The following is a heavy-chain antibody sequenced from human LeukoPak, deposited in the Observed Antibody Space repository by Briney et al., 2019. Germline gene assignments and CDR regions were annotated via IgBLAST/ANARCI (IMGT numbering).Heavy chain of an antibody. J-gene: IGHJ3*02. CDR1: GYTFTGYY. CDR2: INPNSGGT. Sequence: ASVKVSCKASGYTFTGYYMHWVRQAPGQGLEWMGWINPNSGGTNYAQKFQGRVTMTRDTSISTAYMELSRLRSDDTAVYYCARDTKSDYGDYVAAFDIWGRGTMVTVSS. V-gene: IGHV1-2*02. D-gene: IGHD4-17*01. CDR3: ARDTKSDYGDYVAAFDI.